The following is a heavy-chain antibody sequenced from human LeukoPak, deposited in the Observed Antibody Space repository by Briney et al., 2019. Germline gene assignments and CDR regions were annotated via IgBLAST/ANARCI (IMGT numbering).Heavy chain of an antibody. D-gene: IGHD3-10*01. CDR2: INPSGGST. Sequence: ASVKVSCKASGYTFTSYYMHWVRQAPGQGLEWMGIINPSGGSTSYAQKFQGRVTMTRDTSTSTVYMELSSLRSEDTAVYYCARGPLITMVRGVIIGDYWGQGTLVTVSS. CDR1: GYTFTSYY. CDR3: ARGPLITMVRGVIIGDY. J-gene: IGHJ4*02. V-gene: IGHV1-46*01.